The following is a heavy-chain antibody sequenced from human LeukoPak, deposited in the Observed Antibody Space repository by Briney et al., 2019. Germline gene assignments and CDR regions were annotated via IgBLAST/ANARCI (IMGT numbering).Heavy chain of an antibody. CDR1: GFTFGTYT. D-gene: IGHD5-12*01. CDR2: IYGNALTT. CDR3: AKDRTPDSRWDIDY. Sequence: GGSLRLSCAASGFTFGTYTMNWVRQAPGKGLEWVSGIYGNALTTVYADSVKGRFTVSRDNSSKALFLQMNNLRVEDTATYYCAKDRTPDSRWDIDYWGQGTVVTVSS. V-gene: IGHV3-23*05. J-gene: IGHJ4*02.